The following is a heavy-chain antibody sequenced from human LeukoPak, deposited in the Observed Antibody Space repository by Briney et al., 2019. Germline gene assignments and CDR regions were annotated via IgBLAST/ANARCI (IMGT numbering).Heavy chain of an antibody. CDR1: GGSISSYY. CDR2: IYYSGST. Sequence: PSETLSLTCTVPGGSISSYYWSWIRQPPGKGLEWIGYIYYSGSTNYNPSLKSRVTISEDTSKNQFSLRLSSVTAADTAVYYCARDWGVSARPGYMDVWGKGTTVTVSS. CDR3: ARDWGVSARPGYMDV. D-gene: IGHD6-6*01. V-gene: IGHV4-59*01. J-gene: IGHJ6*03.